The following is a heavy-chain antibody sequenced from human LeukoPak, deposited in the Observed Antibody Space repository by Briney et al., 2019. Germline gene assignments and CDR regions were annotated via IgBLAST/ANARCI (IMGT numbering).Heavy chain of an antibody. CDR2: INHSGSD. Sequence: SETLSLTCAVYGGSFSGYYWSWIRQAPGKGLEWIGGINHSGSDNYNPSLKSRVTISVDTSMNQFSLKLSSVTAADTAVYYCARGLGDSSLNPWGQGTLVTVSS. CDR1: GGSFSGYY. J-gene: IGHJ5*02. D-gene: IGHD3-22*01. V-gene: IGHV4-34*01. CDR3: ARGLGDSSLNP.